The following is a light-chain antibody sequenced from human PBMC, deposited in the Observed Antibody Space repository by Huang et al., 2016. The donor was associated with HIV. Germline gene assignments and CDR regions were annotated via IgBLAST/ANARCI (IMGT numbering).Light chain of an antibody. Sequence: EIAMTQSPATLSVSPGERATLSCRASQSVRSNLAWYKQKPGQAPRLLIYGASTRPTGIPARFSGSGSGTEFTLTISSLQSEDFAVYYCQQYDNWPPLTFGGGTKVEI. CDR1: QSVRSN. V-gene: IGKV3-15*01. CDR2: GAS. J-gene: IGKJ4*01. CDR3: QQYDNWPPLT.